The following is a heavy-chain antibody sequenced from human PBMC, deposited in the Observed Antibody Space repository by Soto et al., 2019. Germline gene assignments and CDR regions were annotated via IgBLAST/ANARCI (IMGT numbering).Heavy chain of an antibody. D-gene: IGHD2-21*02. CDR1: GFTFSSYG. V-gene: IGHV3-30*18. J-gene: IGHJ1*01. Sequence: QVQLVESGGGVVQPGRSLRLSCAASGFTFSSYGMHWVRQAPGKGLEWVAVISYDGSNKYYADSVKGRFTISRDNSKNTLDLQMNSLRAEDTAVYYCAKAVIADCGGDCYDFQHWGQGTLFTVSS. CDR3: AKAVIADCGGDCYDFQH. CDR2: ISYDGSNK.